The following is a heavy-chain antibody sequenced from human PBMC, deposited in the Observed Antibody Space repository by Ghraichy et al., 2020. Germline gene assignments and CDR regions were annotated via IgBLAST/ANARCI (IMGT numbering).Heavy chain of an antibody. CDR3: ARDFSGYDFAHYYYGMDV. CDR1: GGSISSGGYY. Sequence: SETLSLTCTVSGGSISSGGYYWSWIRQHPGKGLEWIGYIYYSGSTYYNPSLKSRVTISVDTSKNQFSLKLSSVTAADTAVYYCARDFSGYDFAHYYYGMDVWGQGTTVTVSS. J-gene: IGHJ6*02. CDR2: IYYSGST. V-gene: IGHV4-31*03. D-gene: IGHD5-12*01.